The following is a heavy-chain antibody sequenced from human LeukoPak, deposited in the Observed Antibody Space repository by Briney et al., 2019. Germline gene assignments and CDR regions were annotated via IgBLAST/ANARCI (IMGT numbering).Heavy chain of an antibody. D-gene: IGHD4/OR15-4a*01. CDR1: GFTFSRYW. CDR3: SREFCRGANFFPMGAFDM. J-gene: IGHJ3*02. Sequence: PGGSLRLSCAASGFTFSRYWMSWVRQAPGKGLEWVANIEQGGSEKYYVDSVKGRFTISRDNAKNSLYLQMNSLRAEDTAVYYWSREFCRGANFFPMGAFDMWGQGKNVTVSS. CDR2: IEQGGSEK. V-gene: IGHV3-7*01.